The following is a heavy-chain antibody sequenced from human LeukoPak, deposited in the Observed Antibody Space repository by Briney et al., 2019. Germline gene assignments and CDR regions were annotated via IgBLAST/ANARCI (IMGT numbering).Heavy chain of an antibody. CDR1: GFSFSSYR. D-gene: IGHD6-13*01. CDR3: ARDPVPAGYFDY. Sequence: PGGSLRLSCAASGFSFSSYRMNWVRQAPGKGLERVSYITSSSSTIYYADSVKGRFTISRDNAKNSLYLQMNSLRDEDTAVCYCARDPVPAGYFDYWGQGTLVTVSS. V-gene: IGHV3-48*02. J-gene: IGHJ4*02. CDR2: ITSSSSTI.